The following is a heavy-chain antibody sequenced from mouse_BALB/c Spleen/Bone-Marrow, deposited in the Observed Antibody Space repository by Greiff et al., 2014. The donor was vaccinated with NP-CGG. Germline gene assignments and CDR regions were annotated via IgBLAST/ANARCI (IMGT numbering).Heavy chain of an antibody. Sequence: VQLQQSGAELVKPGTSVKLSCKASGYTFTSYDINWLRQRPEQGLEWIGWVFPRDSSIEYNKKFTGKATLTTDKSSSTAYMQLSRLTSEDSAVYFCARNYRYDKAWFAYWGQGTLVTVSA. J-gene: IGHJ3*01. D-gene: IGHD2-14*01. V-gene: IGHV1-85*01. CDR2: VFPRDSSI. CDR3: ARNYRYDKAWFAY. CDR1: GYTFTSYD.